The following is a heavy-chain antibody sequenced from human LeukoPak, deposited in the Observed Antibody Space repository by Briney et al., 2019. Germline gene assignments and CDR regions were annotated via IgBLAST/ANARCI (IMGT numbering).Heavy chain of an antibody. J-gene: IGHJ4*02. CDR2: LDNNGDNT. D-gene: IGHD3-16*01. CDR1: GYTFTTYG. V-gene: IGHV3-23*01. CDR3: ARDRLGAMLFFDS. Sequence: PGGSLRLSCVGSGYTFTTYGMSWVSQAPGKGLEWVSGLDNNGDNTYYADSVKGRFTIYRDNSKNKLYLQVNSLRAEDTALYYFARDRLGAMLFFDSWGQGTLVTVSS.